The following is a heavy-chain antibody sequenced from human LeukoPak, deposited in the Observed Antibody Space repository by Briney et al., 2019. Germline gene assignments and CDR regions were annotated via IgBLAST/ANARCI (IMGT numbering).Heavy chain of an antibody. CDR3: ARGHYYDSSGYYGAFDI. CDR1: GYSISSGYY. D-gene: IGHD3-22*01. V-gene: IGHV4-38-2*02. J-gene: IGHJ3*02. Sequence: SETLSLTCTVSGYSISSGYYWGWIRQPPGKGLEWIGSIYHSGSTYYNPSLKSRVTISVDTSKNQFSLKLSSVTAADTAVYYCARGHYYDSSGYYGAFDIWGQGTMVTVSS. CDR2: IYHSGST.